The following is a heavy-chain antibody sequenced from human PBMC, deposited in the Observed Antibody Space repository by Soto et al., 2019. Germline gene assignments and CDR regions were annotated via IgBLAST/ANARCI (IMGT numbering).Heavy chain of an antibody. Sequence: GGSLRLSCAASGFTFSSYEMNWVRQAPGKGLEWVSYISSSGSTIYYADSVKGRFTISRDNAKNSLYLQMNSLRAEDTAVYYCAKDQWVVVVAATFDYWGQGTLVTVSS. J-gene: IGHJ4*02. D-gene: IGHD2-15*01. CDR3: AKDQWVVVVAATFDY. CDR2: ISSSGSTI. V-gene: IGHV3-48*03. CDR1: GFTFSSYE.